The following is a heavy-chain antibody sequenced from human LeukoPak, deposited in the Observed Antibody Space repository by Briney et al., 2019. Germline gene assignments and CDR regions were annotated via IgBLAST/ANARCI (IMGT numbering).Heavy chain of an antibody. J-gene: IGHJ6*04. D-gene: IGHD2-21*02. CDR2: INPNSGGT. V-gene: IGHV1-2*02. CDR1: GYTFTGYY. CDR3: ARSKSYSEIGVVPAPGYSNGRAV. Sequence: ASVKVSCKASGYTFTGYYMHWVRQAPGQGLEWMGWINPNSGGTNYAQKFQGRVTMTRDTSISTAYMELSRLRSDDTAVYYCARSKSYSEIGVVPAPGYSNGRAVWAKGTRVTVSS.